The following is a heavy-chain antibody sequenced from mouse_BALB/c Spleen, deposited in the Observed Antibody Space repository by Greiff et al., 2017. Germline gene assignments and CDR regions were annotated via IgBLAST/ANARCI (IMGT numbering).Heavy chain of an antibody. CDR2: IYPGNVNT. D-gene: IGHD5-2*01. J-gene: IGHJ4*01. V-gene: IGHV1S56*01. Sequence: VQLVESGPELVKPGASVRISCKASGYTFTSYYIHWVKQRPGQGLEWIGWIYPGNVNTKYNEKFKGKATLTADKSSSTAYMQLSSLTSEDSAVYFCARGIQGDAMDYWGQGTSVTVSS. CDR3: ARGIQGDAMDY. CDR1: GYTFTSYY.